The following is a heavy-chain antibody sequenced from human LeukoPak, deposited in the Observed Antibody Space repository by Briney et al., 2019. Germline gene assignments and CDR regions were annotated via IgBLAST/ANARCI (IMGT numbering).Heavy chain of an antibody. CDR2: IYYSGST. D-gene: IGHD4-17*01. J-gene: IGHJ4*02. CDR3: ARAYGDYGPFDY. Sequence: SETLSLTCTVSGGSISSSSYYWGWIRQPPGKGLEWIGSIYYSGSTHYNPSLKSRVTISVDTSKNQFSLKLSSVTAADTAVYYCARAYGDYGPFDYWGQGTLVTVSS. V-gene: IGHV4-39*01. CDR1: GGSISSSSYY.